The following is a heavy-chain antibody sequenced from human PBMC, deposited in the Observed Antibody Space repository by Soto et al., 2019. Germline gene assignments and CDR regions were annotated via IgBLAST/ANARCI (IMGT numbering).Heavy chain of an antibody. D-gene: IGHD4-17*01. CDR3: ARRDYAIDS. J-gene: IGHJ4*02. V-gene: IGHV4-61*03. CDR2: IYYSGST. CDR1: GDSVTTGSYY. Sequence: QLQESGPGLVKPSETLSLTCKVSGDSVTTGSYYWTWIRQPPGKGLEWIGYIYYSGSTDYNPGLESRATIFAGKAGSHFSLNLTSVTADDTAVYYCARRDYAIDSWGRGTLVTVSS.